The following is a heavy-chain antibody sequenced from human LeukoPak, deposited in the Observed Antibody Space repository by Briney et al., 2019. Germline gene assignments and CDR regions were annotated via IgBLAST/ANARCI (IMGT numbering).Heavy chain of an antibody. CDR1: GDTFSNYG. D-gene: IGHD3-22*01. CDR3: ARDLYYYDSGGPDY. J-gene: IGHJ4*02. CDR2: IMPISGIA. Sequence: SVKVSCKASGDTFSNYGLSWVRQAPGQGLEWMGRIMPISGIANYAQKFQDRVTINTDESTSTVYMELNSLRSEDTAVYYCARDLYYYDSGGPDYWGQGTLVSVSS. V-gene: IGHV1-69*05.